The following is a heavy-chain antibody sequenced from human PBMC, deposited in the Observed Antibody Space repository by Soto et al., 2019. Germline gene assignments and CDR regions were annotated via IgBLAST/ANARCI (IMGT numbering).Heavy chain of an antibody. CDR1: GGSVYSNGHY. D-gene: IGHD2-15*01. CDR2: IDNNGVT. Sequence: SETLSLTCIVSGGSVYSNGHYWGWIRQPPGRGLEWIGSIDNNGVTNYNSSLKSRVTISRDTSKNQFSLRLTSVTAADTAVYYCGKILVGATGHTDADSWGPGTLVTVSS. J-gene: IGHJ4*02. CDR3: GKILVGATGHTDADS. V-gene: IGHV4-39*01.